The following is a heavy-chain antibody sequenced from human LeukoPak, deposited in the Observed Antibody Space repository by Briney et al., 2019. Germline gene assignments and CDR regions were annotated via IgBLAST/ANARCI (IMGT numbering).Heavy chain of an antibody. Sequence: PSETLFLTCTVSGGSISSYYWSWIRQPPGKGLEWIGYIYYSGSTNYNPSLKSRVTISVDTSKNQFSLKLSSVTAADTAVYYCARALNYYDSSGQLDYWGQGTLVTVSS. CDR1: GGSISSYY. CDR2: IYYSGST. D-gene: IGHD3-22*01. CDR3: ARALNYYDSSGQLDY. J-gene: IGHJ4*02. V-gene: IGHV4-59*01.